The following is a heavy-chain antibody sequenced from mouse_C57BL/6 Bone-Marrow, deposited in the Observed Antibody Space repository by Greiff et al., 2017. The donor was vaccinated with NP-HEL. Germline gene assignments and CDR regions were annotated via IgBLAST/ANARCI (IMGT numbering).Heavy chain of an antibody. V-gene: IGHV14-4*01. CDR1: GFNIKDDY. CDR2: IDPENGDT. D-gene: IGHD2-1*01. J-gene: IGHJ4*01. CDR3: TPLYYGNSEGAMDY. Sequence: VQLKESGAELVRPGASVKLSCTASGFNIKDDYMHWVKQRPEQGLEWIGWIDPENGDTEYASKFQGKATITADTSSNTAYLQLSSLTSEDTAVYYCTPLYYGNSEGAMDYWGQGTSVTVSS.